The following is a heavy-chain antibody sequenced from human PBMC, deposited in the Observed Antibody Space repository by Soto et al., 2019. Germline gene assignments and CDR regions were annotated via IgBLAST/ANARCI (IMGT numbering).Heavy chain of an antibody. J-gene: IGHJ4*02. D-gene: IGHD3-10*01. Sequence: QVQLVESGGGVVQPGRSLRLSCAASGFPFTTYGMHWVREGPGKGLEWVAVISYDGTNKYYADSVKGRFTISRDNSKNPLDLQMNSLRPQDTAVYYCVGGQYYFDYRGQGTLVTVSS. CDR2: ISYDGTNK. V-gene: IGHV3-30*03. CDR3: VGGQYYFDY. CDR1: GFPFTTYG.